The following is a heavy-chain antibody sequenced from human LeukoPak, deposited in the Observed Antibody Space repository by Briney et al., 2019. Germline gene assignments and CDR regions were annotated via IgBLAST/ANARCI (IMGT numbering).Heavy chain of an antibody. CDR3: ARRGAPNLSIAVAGTLGWFDP. D-gene: IGHD6-19*01. CDR1: GGSISSSSYY. J-gene: IGHJ5*02. Sequence: SETLSLTCTVSGGSISSSSYYWGWIRQPPGKGLEWIGSIYYSGSTYYNPSLKSRVTISVDTSKNQFSLKLSSVTAADTAVYYCARRGAPNLSIAVAGTLGWFDPWGQGTLVTVSS. CDR2: IYYSGST. V-gene: IGHV4-39*01.